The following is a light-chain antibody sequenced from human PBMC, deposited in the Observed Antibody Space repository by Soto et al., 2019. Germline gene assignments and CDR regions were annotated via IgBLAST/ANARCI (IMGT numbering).Light chain of an antibody. J-gene: IGLJ2*01. CDR1: TSDVGSYSL. V-gene: IGLV2-23*01. CDR2: EGT. Sequence: QSALTQPASVSGSPGQSITISCTGTTSDVGSYSLVSWYQQHPGKAPKLMIYEGTKRPSGVSNRFSGSKSGNTASLTISGLQAEDEADYYCATWDGSLPGEVFGGGTKLTVL. CDR3: ATWDGSLPGEV.